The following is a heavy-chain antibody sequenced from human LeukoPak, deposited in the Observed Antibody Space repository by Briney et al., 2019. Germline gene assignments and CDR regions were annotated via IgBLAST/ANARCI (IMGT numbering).Heavy chain of an antibody. V-gene: IGHV4-59*01. CDR1: GGSISSYY. Sequence: SETLSLTCRVSGGSISSYYWSWIRQPPGKGLEWIGYIYSSGSTNYNPSLKSRVTISADTSKNQFSLKLSSVTAADTAVYYCAREDYYYMDVWGKGTTVTVPS. CDR2: IYSSGST. J-gene: IGHJ6*03. CDR3: AREDYYYMDV.